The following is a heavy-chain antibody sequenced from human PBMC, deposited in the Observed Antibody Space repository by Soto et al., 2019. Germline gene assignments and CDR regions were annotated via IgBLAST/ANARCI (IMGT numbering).Heavy chain of an antibody. J-gene: IGHJ4*02. CDR1: AFAFSSDA. D-gene: IGHD6-13*01. CDR3: AKVGSIWYYFDY. Sequence: PEGSLRLSCAPSAFAFSSDAMSWVRQAPGKGLEWVSAISGSGGSTLYADSVKARFTISRDNSKNTLYLQMNSLTAEDTSVNYCAKVGSIWYYFDYWGQG. CDR2: ISGSGGST. V-gene: IGHV3-23*01.